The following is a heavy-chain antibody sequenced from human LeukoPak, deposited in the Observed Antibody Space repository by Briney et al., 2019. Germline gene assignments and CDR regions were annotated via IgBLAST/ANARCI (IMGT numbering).Heavy chain of an antibody. CDR3: ARDPTTHYYDSSGYRYYFDY. V-gene: IGHV1-2*02. CDR2: INPNSGGT. Sequence: ASVKVSCKASGYTFTGYYMHWVRQAPGQGLEWMGWINPNSGGTNSAQKFQGRVTMTRDTSISTAYMELSRLRSDDTAVYYCARDPTTHYYDSSGYRYYFDYWGQGTLVTVSS. D-gene: IGHD3-22*01. J-gene: IGHJ4*02. CDR1: GYTFTGYY.